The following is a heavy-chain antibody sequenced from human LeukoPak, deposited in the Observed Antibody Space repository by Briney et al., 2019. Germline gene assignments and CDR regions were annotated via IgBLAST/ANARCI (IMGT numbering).Heavy chain of an antibody. CDR3: ARRRIAPTGNSLDY. D-gene: IGHD6-13*01. Sequence: GGSLRLSCAASGFTFSSYWMYWVRQAPGKGLVWVSRINGDGSYTNYADSVKGRFTISRDNAKNTLYLQMNSLRVEDTAVYYCARRRIAPTGNSLDYWGQGTLVTVSS. V-gene: IGHV3-74*01. CDR1: GFTFSSYW. CDR2: INGDGSYT. J-gene: IGHJ4*02.